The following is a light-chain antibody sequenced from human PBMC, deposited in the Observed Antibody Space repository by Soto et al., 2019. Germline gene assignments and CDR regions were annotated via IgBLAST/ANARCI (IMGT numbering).Light chain of an antibody. CDR2: EDT. V-gene: IGLV1-40*01. Sequence: QSVLTQQPSVSGAPGERVTISCTGSSSNIGAGYEVHWYQQLPGTSPKLLIYEDTDRPSGVPDRFSGSKSGTSASLAITGLLAEDEADYYCQSYDNSLSGSYVFGTGTKLTVL. CDR1: SSNIGAGYE. J-gene: IGLJ1*01. CDR3: QSYDNSLSGSYV.